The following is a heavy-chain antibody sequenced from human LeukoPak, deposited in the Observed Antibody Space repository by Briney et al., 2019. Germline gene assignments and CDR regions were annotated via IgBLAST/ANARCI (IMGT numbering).Heavy chain of an antibody. J-gene: IGHJ4*02. CDR3: ARRVGVALDS. CDR2: ISSGSGYT. V-gene: IGHV3-11*03. Sequence: PGGSLRLSCAVSGFTFSDFYMSWIRQAPGKGLEWVSYISSGSGYTNYADSVKGRFTISRDNAKNSLYLQMDSLRAEDTAVYYCARRVGVALDSWGQGTLVTVSS. CDR1: GFTFSDFY. D-gene: IGHD2-15*01.